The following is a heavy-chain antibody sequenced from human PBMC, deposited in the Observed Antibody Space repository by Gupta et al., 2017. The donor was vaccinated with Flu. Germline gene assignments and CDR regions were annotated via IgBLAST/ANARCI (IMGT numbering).Heavy chain of an antibody. CDR1: GGSFSGYS. CDR2: INHSGST. V-gene: IGHV4-34*01. Sequence: QVQLQQWGAGLLKPSETLSLTCAVYGGSFSGYSWSWIRQPPGKGLEWIGEINHSGSTNYNPSLKSRVTISVDTSKNQFSLKLSSVTAADTAVYYCARGNTIAARRLQNRRNWFDPWGQGTLVTVSS. D-gene: IGHD6-6*01. CDR3: ARGNTIAARRLQNRRNWFDP. J-gene: IGHJ5*02.